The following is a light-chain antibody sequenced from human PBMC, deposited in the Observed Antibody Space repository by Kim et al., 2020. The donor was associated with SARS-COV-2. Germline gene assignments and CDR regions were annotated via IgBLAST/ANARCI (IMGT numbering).Light chain of an antibody. V-gene: IGLV2-11*03. CDR3: CSYANTNTHV. CDR1: SSDVGYNNC. J-gene: IGLJ1*01. CDR2: DVF. Sequence: SVTVSCTGTSSDVGYNNCGSGYQQHPGKAPKLMIYDVFKRASGVPDRFTGAKSGNTASLTISGLQAEDEADYYCCSYANTNTHVFGTGTKVTVL.